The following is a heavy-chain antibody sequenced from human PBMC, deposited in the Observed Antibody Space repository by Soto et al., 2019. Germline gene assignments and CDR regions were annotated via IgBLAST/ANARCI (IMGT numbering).Heavy chain of an antibody. CDR1: GGSISSSSYY. Sequence: KPSETLSLTCTVSGGSISSSSYYWGWIRQPPGKGLEWIGSIYYSGSTYYNPSLKSRVTISVDTSKNQFSLKLSSVTAADTAVYYCARHTHYDILTGTYGMDVWGQGTTVTVSS. V-gene: IGHV4-39*01. CDR2: IYYSGST. CDR3: ARHTHYDILTGTYGMDV. D-gene: IGHD3-9*01. J-gene: IGHJ6*02.